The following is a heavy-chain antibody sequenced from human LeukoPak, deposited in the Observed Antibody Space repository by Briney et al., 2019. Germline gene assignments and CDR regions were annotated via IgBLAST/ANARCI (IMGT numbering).Heavy chain of an antibody. CDR3: ARQIQLTDAFEI. J-gene: IGHJ3*02. CDR1: GGSISSYY. CDR2: IYYSGST. Sequence: PSETLSLTCTVSGGSISSYYWSWIRQPPGKGLEWIGYIYYSGSTSYNPSLKSRVTISVDTSKNQFSLKLSSVTAADTAVYYCARQIQLTDAFEIWGQGTMVTVSS. V-gene: IGHV4-59*08. D-gene: IGHD5-18*01.